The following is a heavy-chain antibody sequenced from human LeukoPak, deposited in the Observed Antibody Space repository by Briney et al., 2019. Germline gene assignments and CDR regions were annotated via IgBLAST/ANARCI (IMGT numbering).Heavy chain of an antibody. CDR1: GFTFSSFG. D-gene: IGHD5-12*01. CDR3: AKPPGLRRLDP. CDR2: ISGSGGRT. J-gene: IGHJ5*02. Sequence: GGSLRLSCAASGFTFSSFGMSWVRQAPGKGLEWVSSISGSGGRTYYTDSVKGRFTISRDNSKNTLYLQMNSLRAEDTAVYYCAKPPGLRRLDPWGQGTLVTVSS. V-gene: IGHV3-23*01.